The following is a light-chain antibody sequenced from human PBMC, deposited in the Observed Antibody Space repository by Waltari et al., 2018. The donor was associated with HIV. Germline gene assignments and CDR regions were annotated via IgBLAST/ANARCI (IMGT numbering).Light chain of an antibody. CDR3: PQALQTPFT. J-gene: IGKJ3*01. Sequence: DIVMTQSPLSLSVTPGEPASMSCRSSQSLLKKSGTKYLDNLDWYVQKPGQSRQLLIHLATNPACGLADRISGSGSGTDFTLTISRVEAEDVGVYYCPQALQTPFTFGPGTKVEI. CDR1: QSLLKKSGTKY. CDR2: LAT. V-gene: IGKV2-28*01.